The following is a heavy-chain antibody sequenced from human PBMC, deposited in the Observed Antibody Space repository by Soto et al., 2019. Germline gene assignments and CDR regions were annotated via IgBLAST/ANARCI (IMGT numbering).Heavy chain of an antibody. D-gene: IGHD3-10*01. Sequence: GASVKVSCKASGGTFSNYTISWVRQAPGQGLEWMGRIIPILGIANYPQKFQGRVTITADKSTNTAYLELSSLRSEDTAMYYCAKVSEMGSMTEGCYYYMDVWGKGTTVTVSS. J-gene: IGHJ6*03. V-gene: IGHV1-69*02. CDR2: IIPILGIA. CDR3: AKVSEMGSMTEGCYYYMDV. CDR1: GGTFSNYT.